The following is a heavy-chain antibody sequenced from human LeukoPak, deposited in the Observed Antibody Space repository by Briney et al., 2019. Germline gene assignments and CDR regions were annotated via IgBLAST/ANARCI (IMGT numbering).Heavy chain of an antibody. CDR3: ARAAMKSIRAFDI. CDR2: IYHSGST. CDR1: GGSVSSYSHY. D-gene: IGHD5-18*01. Sequence: PSETLSLTCTVSGGSVSSYSHYWAWIRQPPGKGLEWIGYIYHSGSTYYNPSLKSRVTISVDRSKNQFSLKLSSVTAADTAVYYCARAAMKSIRAFDIWGQGTMVTVSS. J-gene: IGHJ3*02. V-gene: IGHV4-39*07.